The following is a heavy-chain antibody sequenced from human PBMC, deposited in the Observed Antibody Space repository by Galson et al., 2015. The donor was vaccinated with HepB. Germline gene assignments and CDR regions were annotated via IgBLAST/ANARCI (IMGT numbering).Heavy chain of an antibody. Sequence: SLRLSCAASGFTFSSFGMHWVRQAPGKGLEWVAFIRYDGGNNYYGDSVKGRFTISRDNSKNTLYLQMNSLRGEDTAIYYCAKDQPPPGTVVTGCLGYWGQGTLVTVSS. CDR2: IRYDGGNN. CDR3: AKDQPPPGTVVTGCLGY. CDR1: GFTFSSFG. J-gene: IGHJ4*02. V-gene: IGHV3-30*02. D-gene: IGHD4-23*01.